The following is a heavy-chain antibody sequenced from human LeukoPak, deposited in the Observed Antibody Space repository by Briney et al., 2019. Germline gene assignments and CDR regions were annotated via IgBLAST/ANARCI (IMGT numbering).Heavy chain of an antibody. V-gene: IGHV4-38-2*01. CDR3: AGVRVAVAAKEFDP. CDR2: IYHSGST. CDR1: GYSISSGYY. Sequence: SETLSLTCAVSGYSISSGYYWGWIRQPPGKGLEWIGSIYHSGSTYYNPSLKSRVTISVDTSKNQFSLKLSSVTAADTAVYYCAGVRVAVAAKEFDPWGQGTLVTVSS. D-gene: IGHD6-19*01. J-gene: IGHJ5*02.